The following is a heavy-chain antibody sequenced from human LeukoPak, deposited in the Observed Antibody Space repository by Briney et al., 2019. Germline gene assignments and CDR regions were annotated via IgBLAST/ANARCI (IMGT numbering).Heavy chain of an antibody. CDR3: ARVRYSAYGMDV. Sequence: ASVKVSCKASGYTFTSYDINWVRQAPGQGLEWMGWMNPNSYNTGYAQKFQGRVTMTRNTSISTAYMELSSLRSEDTAVYYCARVRYSAYGMDVWGQGTTVTVSS. V-gene: IGHV1-8*01. J-gene: IGHJ6*02. D-gene: IGHD5-18*01. CDR1: GYTFTSYD. CDR2: MNPNSYNT.